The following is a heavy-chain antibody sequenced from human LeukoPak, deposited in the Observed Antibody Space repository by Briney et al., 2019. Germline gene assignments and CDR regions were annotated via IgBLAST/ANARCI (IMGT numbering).Heavy chain of an antibody. D-gene: IGHD3-22*01. V-gene: IGHV3-30*03. CDR3: ARDFAEYYYDRPDAFDI. Sequence: PGRSLRLSCAASGFTFSSYGMHWVRQAPGKGLEWVAVISYDGSNKYYADSVKGRFTISRDNSKNTLYLQMNSLRAEDTAVYYCARDFAEYYYDRPDAFDIWGQGTMVTVSS. CDR1: GFTFSSYG. CDR2: ISYDGSNK. J-gene: IGHJ3*02.